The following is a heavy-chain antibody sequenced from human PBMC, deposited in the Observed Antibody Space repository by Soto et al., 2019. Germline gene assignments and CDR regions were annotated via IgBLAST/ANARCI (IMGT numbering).Heavy chain of an antibody. V-gene: IGHV4-4*07. J-gene: IGHJ3*02. CDR3: ARDRITLANDAFDI. D-gene: IGHD3-10*01. Sequence: SETLSLTCTVSGGSISSYYWSWIRQPAGKGLEWIGRIYTSGSTNYNPSLKSRVTMSVDTSKNQFSLNLSSVTAAADTAVYYCARDRITLANDAFDIWGQGTMVTVSS. CDR1: GGSISSYY. CDR2: IYTSGST.